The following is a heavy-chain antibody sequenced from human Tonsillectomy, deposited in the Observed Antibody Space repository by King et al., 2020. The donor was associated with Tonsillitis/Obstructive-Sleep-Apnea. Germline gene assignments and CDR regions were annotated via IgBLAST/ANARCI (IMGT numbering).Heavy chain of an antibody. CDR2: IYYSGST. Sequence: QLQESGPGLVKPSQTLSLTCTVSGGSISSGGYYWSWIRQHPGKGLEWIGYIYYSGSTSYNPSLKSRVIISVDTSKNQFSLRLSSVTAADTAVYYCARARYCGGDCYLNYFDYWGQGTLVTV. V-gene: IGHV4-31*03. CDR1: GGSISSGGYY. J-gene: IGHJ4*02. CDR3: ARARYCGGDCYLNYFDY. D-gene: IGHD2-21*02.